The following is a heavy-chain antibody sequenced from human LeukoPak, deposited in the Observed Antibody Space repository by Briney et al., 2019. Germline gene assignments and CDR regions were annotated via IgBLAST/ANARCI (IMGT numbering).Heavy chain of an antibody. D-gene: IGHD3-3*01. CDR3: ARDSIPRVTIFGVVAMDV. V-gene: IGHV1-46*01. CDR2: INPSGGST. Sequence: ASVKVSCKASGYTFTGYYMHWVRQAPGQGLEWMGIINPSGGSTSYAQKFQGRVTMTRDMSTSTVYMELSSLRSEDTAVYYCARDSIPRVTIFGVVAMDVWGKGTTVTVSS. CDR1: GYTFTGYY. J-gene: IGHJ6*03.